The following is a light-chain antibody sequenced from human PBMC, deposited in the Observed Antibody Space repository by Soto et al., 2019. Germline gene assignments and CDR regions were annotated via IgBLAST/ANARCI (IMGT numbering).Light chain of an antibody. CDR1: QTVNSNY. V-gene: IGKV3-20*01. J-gene: IGKJ3*01. CDR2: GAS. Sequence: EVVLTQSPGTLSLSPGERATLSCRASQTVNSNYLAWYQHKPGQAPRLLIYGASIRATGVPDRFSGNGSGTDFGLTISRLEPEDVAVYYCQQYHNSPFFSFGPGTKVDIK. CDR3: QQYHNSPFFS.